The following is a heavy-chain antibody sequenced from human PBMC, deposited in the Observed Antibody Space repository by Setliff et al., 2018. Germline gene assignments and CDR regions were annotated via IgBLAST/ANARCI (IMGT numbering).Heavy chain of an antibody. CDR1: GYNFAESI. V-gene: IGHV1-18*01. J-gene: IGHJ3*01. Sequence: ASVKVSCKASGYNFAESIVSWVRQAPGQGLEWMGWISIYTGNAYYAHKLQGRVTMTTDTSTDTAYLELRSLRSDDTAVYYCARDPLYRENLSRVFDFWGQGTMVTVSS. D-gene: IGHD3-16*02. CDR2: ISIYTGNA. CDR3: ARDPLYRENLSRVFDF.